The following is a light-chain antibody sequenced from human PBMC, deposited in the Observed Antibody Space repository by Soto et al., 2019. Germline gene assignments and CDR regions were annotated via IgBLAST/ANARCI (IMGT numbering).Light chain of an antibody. CDR2: DAS. J-gene: IGKJ4*01. CDR3: QQRSNWPPGGLT. Sequence: EIVLTQSPATLSLSPGERATLSCRASQSVSSYLAWYQQKPGQAPRLLIYDASNRATGIPARFSGSGSGTDCTLTISSLEPEDCAVYYCQQRSNWPPGGLTFGGGTKVEIK. V-gene: IGKV3-11*01. CDR1: QSVSSY.